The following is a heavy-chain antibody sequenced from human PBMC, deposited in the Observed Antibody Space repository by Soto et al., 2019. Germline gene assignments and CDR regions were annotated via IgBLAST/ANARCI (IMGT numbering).Heavy chain of an antibody. CDR3: AKGSTAMTYFDY. CDR2: ISYDGSNK. J-gene: IGHJ4*02. Sequence: QVQLVESGGGVVQPGRSLRFSCAASGFTFSSYGMHWVRQAPGKGLEWVAVISYDGSNKYYADSVKGRFTISRDNSKNTLYLQMNSLRAEDTAVYYCAKGSTAMTYFDYWGQGTLVTVSS. V-gene: IGHV3-30*18. D-gene: IGHD5-18*01. CDR1: GFTFSSYG.